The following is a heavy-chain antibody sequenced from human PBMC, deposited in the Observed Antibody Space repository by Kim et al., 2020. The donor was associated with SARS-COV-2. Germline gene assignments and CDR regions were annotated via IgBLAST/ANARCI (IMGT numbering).Heavy chain of an antibody. J-gene: IGHJ5*02. CDR3: ARVPASGQGNWFDP. V-gene: IGHV4-59*01. Sequence: PPPNRRVTISVDTSKNQFSLKLSSVTAADTAVYYCARVPASGQGNWFDPWGQGTLVTVSS.